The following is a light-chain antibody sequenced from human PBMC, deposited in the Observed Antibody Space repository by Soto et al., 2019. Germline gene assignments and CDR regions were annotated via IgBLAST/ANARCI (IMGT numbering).Light chain of an antibody. Sequence: EIVLTQSPGTLSLSPGERATLSCRASQSVSSSYFAWYQQKPGHAPRLLIYGASSRATGIPDRFSGSGSGTDFTLTISRLEPEDFAMYYCQQYYSSAPWTFGQGTKVEIK. V-gene: IGKV3-20*01. CDR1: QSVSSSY. J-gene: IGKJ1*01. CDR2: GAS. CDR3: QQYYSSAPWT.